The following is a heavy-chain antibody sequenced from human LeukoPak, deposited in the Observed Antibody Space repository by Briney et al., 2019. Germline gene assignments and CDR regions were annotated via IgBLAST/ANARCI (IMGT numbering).Heavy chain of an antibody. CDR3: AREDYNDNGWYFDL. D-gene: IGHD3-22*01. CDR2: INSDGSRT. Sequence: PGGSLRLSCAASGFTFSSHWMHWVSQAPGKGLVWVSRINSDGSRTTYAGSVKGRFTISGDNAKNTLYLQMNSLRAEDTAVFYCAREDYNDNGWYFDLWGRGTLVTVSS. V-gene: IGHV3-74*01. CDR1: GFTFSSHW. J-gene: IGHJ2*01.